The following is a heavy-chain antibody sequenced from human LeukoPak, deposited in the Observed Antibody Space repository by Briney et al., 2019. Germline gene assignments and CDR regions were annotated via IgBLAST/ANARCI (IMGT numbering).Heavy chain of an antibody. D-gene: IGHD1-26*01. V-gene: IGHV3-7*01. Sequence: GGSLRLSCAASGFTFSNYWMTWLRQAPGRGLEWVANIRQDGGTKYYVDSVKGRFTISRDNAMNTLYLQMNSLRAEDTAVYYCARDQAPSFSGGHYDAFDIWGQGTVVTVSS. J-gene: IGHJ3*02. CDR1: GFTFSNYW. CDR3: ARDQAPSFSGGHYDAFDI. CDR2: IRQDGGTK.